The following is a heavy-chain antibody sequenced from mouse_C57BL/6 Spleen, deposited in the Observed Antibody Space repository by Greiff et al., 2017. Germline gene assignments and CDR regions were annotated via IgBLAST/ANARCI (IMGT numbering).Heavy chain of an antibody. J-gene: IGHJ1*03. CDR2: INPNNGGT. CDR3: ATGEGYDDWYFDV. Sequence: EVQLQQSGPELVKPGASVKMSCKASGYTFTDYNMHWVKQSHGKSLEWIGYINPNNGGTSYNQKFKGKATLTVNKSSSTAYMELRSLTSEDSAVYYCATGEGYDDWYFDVWGTGTTVTVSS. CDR1: GYTFTDYN. V-gene: IGHV1-22*01. D-gene: IGHD2-2*01.